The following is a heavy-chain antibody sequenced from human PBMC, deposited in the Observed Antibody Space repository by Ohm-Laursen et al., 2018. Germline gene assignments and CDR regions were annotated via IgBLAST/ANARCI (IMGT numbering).Heavy chain of an antibody. Sequence: GTLSLTCAVSGYSISSGYYWGWIRQPPGKGLEWIGFIYYNGWTNYNPSLKSRLTISVDTSKNQFYLKLSSVTAADTAVYYCARQSGGGRSDFDYWGQGTLVTVSS. V-gene: IGHV4-38-2*01. D-gene: IGHD2-15*01. CDR2: IYYNGWT. CDR1: GYSISSGYY. J-gene: IGHJ4*02. CDR3: ARQSGGGRSDFDY.